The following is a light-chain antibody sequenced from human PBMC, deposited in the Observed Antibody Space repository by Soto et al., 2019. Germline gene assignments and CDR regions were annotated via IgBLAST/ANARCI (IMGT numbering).Light chain of an antibody. CDR1: SPNIGGNH. CDR2: RNN. J-gene: IGLJ1*01. CDR3: AAWDDSLKGQV. V-gene: IGLV1-47*01. Sequence: QSVLTQPPSASGAPGQTVTISCSGSSPNIGGNHVYWYQQFPGTAPKLLIYRNNLRPSGVPDRFSGSKSGTSASLAISGLRSEDEADYFCAAWDDSLKGQVFGTGTKLTVL.